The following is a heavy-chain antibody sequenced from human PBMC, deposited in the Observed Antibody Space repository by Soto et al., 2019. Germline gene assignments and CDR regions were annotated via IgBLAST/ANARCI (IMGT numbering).Heavy chain of an antibody. J-gene: IGHJ3*01. V-gene: IGHV3-30-3*01. CDR3: TRDWSAVIGTPFDL. D-gene: IGHD6-19*01. CDR2: SSYDGDTK. CDR1: GFTFSAFA. Sequence: QLQLVESGGGVVQPEKSLRLSCEASGFTFSAFAMHWVRQSPGKGLEWVATSSYDGDTKYYANSVKGRFTISRDNSRNTLDLHMNRLRAEVTAMYYCTRDWSAVIGTPFDLWGQGTMVVVSS.